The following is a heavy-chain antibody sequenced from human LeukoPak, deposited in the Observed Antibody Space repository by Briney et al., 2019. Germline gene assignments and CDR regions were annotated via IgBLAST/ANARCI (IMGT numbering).Heavy chain of an antibody. J-gene: IGHJ4*02. CDR3: AKGGSGNFPGRGYFDY. V-gene: IGHV3-23*01. CDR1: GFTFDNYG. D-gene: IGHD1-26*01. Sequence: GGSLRLSCVASGFTFDNYGMSWVRQAPGKGLQWVSYISVSGESTYYTDSVKGRFTISRDKSKSTLYLQLDGLRAEDTAVYFCAKGGSGNFPGRGYFDYWGQGTLVTVSS. CDR2: ISVSGEST.